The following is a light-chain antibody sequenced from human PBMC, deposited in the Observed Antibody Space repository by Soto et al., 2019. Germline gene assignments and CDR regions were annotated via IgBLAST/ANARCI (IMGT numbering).Light chain of an antibody. V-gene: IGKV3-20*01. CDR2: ATS. Sequence: EIVLTQSPGTLSSSPGERATLSCRASQSIDNRYLAGYQHKPGQAPRLLSYATSSRATGIPDRFGGSGSGTDFTLTINRREPEDCAVDYCQQYFGASSTFGQGTKVDIK. CDR1: QSIDNRY. J-gene: IGKJ1*01. CDR3: QQYFGASST.